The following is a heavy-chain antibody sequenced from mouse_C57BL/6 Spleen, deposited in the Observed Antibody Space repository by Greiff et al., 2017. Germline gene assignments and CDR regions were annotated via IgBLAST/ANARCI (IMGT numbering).Heavy chain of an antibody. D-gene: IGHD2-3*01. CDR3: ARWDDGYSGYAMDY. J-gene: IGHJ4*01. CDR2: IYPGSGST. CDR1: GYTFTSYW. Sequence: QVQLQQPGAELVKPGASVKMSCKASGYTFTSYWITWVKQRPGQGLEWIGDIYPGSGSTNYNEKFKSKATLTVDTSSSTAYMQLSSLTSEDSAVYYCARWDDGYSGYAMDYWSQGTSVTVSS. V-gene: IGHV1-55*01.